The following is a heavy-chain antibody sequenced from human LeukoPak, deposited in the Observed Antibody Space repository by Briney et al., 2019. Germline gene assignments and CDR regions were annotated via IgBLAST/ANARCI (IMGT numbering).Heavy chain of an antibody. CDR3: ASTSNYAFNI. J-gene: IGHJ3*02. V-gene: IGHV4-31*03. Sequence: PSQTLSLTCTVSGGSISSGGYYWSWIRQHPGKGLEWIGYIYYSGSTNSNPSLKSRVTISVDTSKNQFSLKVRSVTAADTAVYYCASTSNYAFNIWGQGTMVTVSS. CDR2: IYYSGST. D-gene: IGHD5-24*01. CDR1: GGSISSGGYY.